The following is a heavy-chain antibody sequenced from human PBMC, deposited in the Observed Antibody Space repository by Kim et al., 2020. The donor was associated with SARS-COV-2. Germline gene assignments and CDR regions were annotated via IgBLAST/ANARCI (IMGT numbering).Heavy chain of an antibody. CDR3: ARDHEYCSSTSCSPDY. V-gene: IGHV3-30-3*01. J-gene: IGHJ4*01. Sequence: GGSLRLSCAASVFTFSSYAMHWVRQAPGKGLEWVAVISYDGSNKYYADSVKGRFTISRDNSKNTLYLQMNSLRAEDTAVYYCARDHEYCSSTSCSPDYWG. CDR1: VFTFSSYA. D-gene: IGHD2-2*01. CDR2: ISYDGSNK.